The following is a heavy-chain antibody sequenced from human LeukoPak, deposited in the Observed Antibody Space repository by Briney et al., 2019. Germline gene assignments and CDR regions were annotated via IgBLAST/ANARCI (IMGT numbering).Heavy chain of an antibody. CDR2: ISSRAVTT. V-gene: IGHV3-23*01. CDR3: AKRGGLYCSSPSCYVDV. Sequence: GGSLRLSCAASGFTFSRYAMSWIRQAPGKGREWVSTISSRAVTTDYADSVRGRSTISRDNSKNTLYLQMNSLRAEDTAVYYCAKRGGLYCSSPSCYVDVWGKGTTVTVSS. J-gene: IGHJ6*03. D-gene: IGHD2-2*01. CDR1: GFTFSRYA.